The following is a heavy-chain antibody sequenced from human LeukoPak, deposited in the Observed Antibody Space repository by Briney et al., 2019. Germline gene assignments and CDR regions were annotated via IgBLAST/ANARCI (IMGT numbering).Heavy chain of an antibody. CDR2: INSGSAGST. CDR1: GLSFINYA. J-gene: IGHJ6*02. Sequence: GGSLRLSCVASGLSFINYAMTWVRQAPGKGLEWVSSINSGSAGSTSYADPVRGRSTISRDNSKNTLYLQMNSLRAEDTAVYYCAKDKGWGYSTYDYYGMDVWGQGTTVTVSS. D-gene: IGHD1-26*01. CDR3: AKDKGWGYSTYDYYGMDV. V-gene: IGHV3-23*01.